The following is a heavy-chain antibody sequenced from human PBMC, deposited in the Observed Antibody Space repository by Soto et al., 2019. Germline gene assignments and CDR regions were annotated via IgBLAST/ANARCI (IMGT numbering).Heavy chain of an antibody. J-gene: IGHJ3*02. CDR2: IYYSGST. CDR3: ARRGIGVAGAFDI. V-gene: IGHV4-59*08. CDR1: GGSISSYY. Sequence: QVRLQESGPGLVKPSETLSLTCIVSGGSISSYYWSWIRQPPGKGLEWIGYIYYSGSTSYIPSLKSRVTISVDTSKNQFSLKLSSVTAADTAIYYCARRGIGVAGAFDIWGHGTMVTVSS. D-gene: IGHD6-19*01.